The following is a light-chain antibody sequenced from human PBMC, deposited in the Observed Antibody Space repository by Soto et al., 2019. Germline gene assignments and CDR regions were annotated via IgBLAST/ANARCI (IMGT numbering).Light chain of an antibody. CDR3: QHYNSYSEA. Sequence: DIVMTQSPLSLPVTPGEPASISCRSSQSLLHSNGYNCLDWYLQKPGQSPQLLIYLGSNRASGVPDRFSGSGSGTEFTLTISSLQPDDFATYYCQHYNSYSEAFGQGTKVDIK. J-gene: IGKJ1*01. CDR2: LGS. CDR1: QSLLHSNGYNC. V-gene: IGKV2-28*01.